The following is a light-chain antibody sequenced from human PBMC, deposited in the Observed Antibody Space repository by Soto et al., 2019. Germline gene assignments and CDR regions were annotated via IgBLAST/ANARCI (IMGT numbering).Light chain of an antibody. J-gene: IGKJ5*01. Sequence: EIVLTQSPGTLSLSPGERATLSCRASQSVRSSYLAWYQQKPGQAPRLLIFGASSRAAGIPDRFSGSGSGTDFTLTISRLEPEDFAVYYCQQYGSSPITFGQGTRLEIK. CDR2: GAS. CDR3: QQYGSSPIT. V-gene: IGKV3-20*01. CDR1: QSVRSSY.